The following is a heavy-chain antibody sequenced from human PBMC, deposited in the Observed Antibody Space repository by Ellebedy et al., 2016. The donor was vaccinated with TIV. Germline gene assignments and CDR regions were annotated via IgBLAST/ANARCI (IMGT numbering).Heavy chain of an antibody. J-gene: IGHJ5*02. CDR3: ASCPRYCSGGSCYRLAFDP. Sequence: SETLSLTXAVYGGSFSGYYWSWIRQPPGKGLEWIGEINHSGSTNYNPSLKSRVTISVDTSKNQFSLKLSSVTAADTAVYYCASCPRYCSGGSCYRLAFDPWGQGTLVTVSS. V-gene: IGHV4-34*01. CDR1: GGSFSGYY. D-gene: IGHD2-15*01. CDR2: INHSGST.